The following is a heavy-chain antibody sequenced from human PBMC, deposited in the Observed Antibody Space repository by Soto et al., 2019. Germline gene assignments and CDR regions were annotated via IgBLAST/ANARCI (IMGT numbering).Heavy chain of an antibody. CDR1: GYTFTSDG. V-gene: IGHV1-18*01. CDR2: ISAYNGNT. J-gene: IGHJ4*02. Sequence: ASVKVSCKASGYTFTSDGISWVRQAPGQGLEWMGWISAYNGNTNYAQKLQGRVTMTTDTSTSTAYMELRSLRSDATAVYYCATQSLLPYSSGWYLDWGQGTLVTVSS. D-gene: IGHD6-19*01. CDR3: ATQSLLPYSSGWYLD.